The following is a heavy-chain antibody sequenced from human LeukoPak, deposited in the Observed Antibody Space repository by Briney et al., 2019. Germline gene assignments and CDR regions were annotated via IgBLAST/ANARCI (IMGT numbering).Heavy chain of an antibody. D-gene: IGHD1-26*01. Sequence: SVKVSCKASGGTFSSYAISMVRQAPGPGIEWMGGIIPIFGTANYAQKFQGRVTITTDESTSTAYMELSSLRSEDTAVYYCARDYWDYWYFDLWGRGTLVTVSS. J-gene: IGHJ2*01. CDR1: GGTFSSYA. CDR2: IIPIFGTA. V-gene: IGHV1-69*05. CDR3: ARDYWDYWYFDL.